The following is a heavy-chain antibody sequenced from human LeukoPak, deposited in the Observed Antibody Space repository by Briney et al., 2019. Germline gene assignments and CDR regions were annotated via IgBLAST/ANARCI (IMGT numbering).Heavy chain of an antibody. V-gene: IGHV4-31*03. D-gene: IGHD1-26*01. CDR2: IYYSGST. CDR3: ARWDQGIDY. Sequence: PSETLSLTCTVSGVSISSGGYYWSWLRQHPGKGLEWIGYIYYSGSTYYNPSLKSRVTISVDTSKNQFSLKLSSVTAADTAVYYCARWDQGIDYWGQGTLVTVSS. CDR1: GVSISSGGYY. J-gene: IGHJ4*02.